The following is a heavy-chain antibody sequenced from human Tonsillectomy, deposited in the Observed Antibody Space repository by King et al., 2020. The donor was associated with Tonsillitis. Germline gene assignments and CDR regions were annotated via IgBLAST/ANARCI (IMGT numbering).Heavy chain of an antibody. V-gene: IGHV3-33*05. CDR2: ISYVGSHK. Sequence: VQLVESGGGVVQPGRALRLSCGASGFNFSTFGMHWVRQAPGRGLEWVALISYVGSHKYYADSVKGRFTISRDNSKHTLYLRMNFLRAEDTAMYYCVRGGDIIVGDDYSYYGMDVWGRGTTVAVSS. CDR1: GFNFSTFG. D-gene: IGHD2-15*01. J-gene: IGHJ6*02. CDR3: VRGGDIIVGDDYSYYGMDV.